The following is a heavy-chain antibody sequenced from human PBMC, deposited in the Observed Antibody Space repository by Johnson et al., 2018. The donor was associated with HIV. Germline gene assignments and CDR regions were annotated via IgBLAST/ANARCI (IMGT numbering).Heavy chain of an antibody. D-gene: IGHD3-10*01. V-gene: IGHV3-66*01. Sequence: VQLVESGGGLVQPGGSLRLSCAASGFTVSSNYMSWVRQAPGKGLEWVSVIYSGVSTEYADSVRGRFTISRDNSKNTLYLQMTSLRAEDTAVYYCVRGLLWFGELLEAFDIWGQGTMVTVSS. J-gene: IGHJ3*02. CDR2: IYSGVST. CDR1: GFTVSSNY. CDR3: VRGLLWFGELLEAFDI.